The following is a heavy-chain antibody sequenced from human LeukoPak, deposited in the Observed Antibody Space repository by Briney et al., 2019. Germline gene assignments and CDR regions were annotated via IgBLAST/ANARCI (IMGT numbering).Heavy chain of an antibody. V-gene: IGHV1-69*13. D-gene: IGHD3-22*01. CDR3: ARPHPAYYYDSSGYLAAFDI. J-gene: IGHJ3*02. Sequence: VASVKVSCKASGGTFSSYAISWVRQAPGQGLEWMGGIIPIFGTANYAQKFQGRVTITADESTSTAYMELSSLRYEDTAVYYCARPHPAYYYDSSGYLAAFDIWGQGTMVTVSS. CDR1: GGTFSSYA. CDR2: IIPIFGTA.